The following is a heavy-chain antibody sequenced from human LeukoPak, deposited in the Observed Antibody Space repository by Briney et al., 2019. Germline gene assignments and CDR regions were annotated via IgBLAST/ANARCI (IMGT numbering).Heavy chain of an antibody. CDR1: GFTFSSYW. D-gene: IGHD6-13*01. CDR3: ARTGIAAAGTGQGFDY. V-gene: IGHV3-21*01. Sequence: GGSLRLSCAASGFTFSSYWMSWVRQAPGKGLEWVSSISSSSSYIHYADSVKGRFTISRDNAKNSLYLQMNSLRAEDTAVYYCARTGIAAAGTGQGFDYWGQGTLVTVSS. J-gene: IGHJ4*02. CDR2: ISSSSSYI.